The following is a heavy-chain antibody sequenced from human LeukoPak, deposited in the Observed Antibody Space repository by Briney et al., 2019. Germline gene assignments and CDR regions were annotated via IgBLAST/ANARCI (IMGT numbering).Heavy chain of an antibody. CDR3: ARHGYYYGSGSYFDLYFDY. Sequence: SETLSLTCTVSGGSISSGGYYWSWIRQHPGKGLEWIGYIYYSGSTYYNPSLKSRVTISVDTSKNQFSLKLSSVTAADTAVYYCARHGYYYGSGSYFDLYFDYWGQGTLATVSS. J-gene: IGHJ4*02. D-gene: IGHD3-10*01. CDR2: IYYSGST. CDR1: GGSISSGGYY. V-gene: IGHV4-31*03.